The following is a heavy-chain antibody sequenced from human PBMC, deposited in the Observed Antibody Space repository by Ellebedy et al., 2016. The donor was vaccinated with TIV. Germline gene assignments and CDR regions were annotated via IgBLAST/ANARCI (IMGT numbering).Heavy chain of an antibody. CDR3: ARCSIWSGLDY. CDR1: GGSFRGFY. D-gene: IGHD3-3*01. CDR2: INHSGST. Sequence: MPSETLSLTCAVYGGSFRGFYWSWIRQPPGKGLEWIGEINHSGSTNYNPSLKSRVTISVDTSKNQFSLKVSSVTAADTAGYYCARCSIWSGLDYWGQGTLVTVSS. V-gene: IGHV4-34*01. J-gene: IGHJ4*02.